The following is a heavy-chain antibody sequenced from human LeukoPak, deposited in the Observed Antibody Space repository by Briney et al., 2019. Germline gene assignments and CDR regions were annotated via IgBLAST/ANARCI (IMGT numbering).Heavy chain of an antibody. J-gene: IGHJ2*01. CDR2: IYYSGST. Sequence: SETLSPTCTVSGGSISSYYWSWIRQPPGKGLEWIGYIYYSGSTNYNPSLKSRVTISVDTSKNQFSLKLSSVTAADTAVYYCARLENYDSSGYPWDFDLWGRGTLVTVSS. V-gene: IGHV4-59*08. CDR3: ARLENYDSSGYPWDFDL. CDR1: GGSISSYY. D-gene: IGHD3-22*01.